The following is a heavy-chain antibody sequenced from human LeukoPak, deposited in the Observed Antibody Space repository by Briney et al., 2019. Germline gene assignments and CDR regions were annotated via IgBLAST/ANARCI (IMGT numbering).Heavy chain of an antibody. CDR2: ISYDGSNK. J-gene: IGHJ4*02. CDR1: GFTFSSYA. Sequence: GGSLRLSCAASGFTFSSYAMHWVRQAPGKGLEWVAVISYDGSNKYYADSVKGRFTISRDNSKNTLYLQMNSLRAEDTAVYYCARVDFWSGYYVDHWGQGTLVTVSS. D-gene: IGHD3-3*01. V-gene: IGHV3-30*04. CDR3: ARVDFWSGYYVDH.